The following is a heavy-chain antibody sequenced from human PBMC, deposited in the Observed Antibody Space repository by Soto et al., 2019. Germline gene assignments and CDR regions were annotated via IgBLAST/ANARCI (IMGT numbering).Heavy chain of an antibody. CDR3: AANRGYNYYSGMDV. CDR2: ISYDGSRK. J-gene: IGHJ6*02. Sequence: GSLRLSCAASGFTFSSYAMNWVRQAPGKGLEWVAVISYDGSRKYYADSVKGRFTISRDNSKNTLYLQMDSLRAEDTAVYYCAANRGYNYYSGMDVWGQGTTVTVSS. V-gene: IGHV3-30*03. CDR1: GFTFSSYA. D-gene: IGHD3-22*01.